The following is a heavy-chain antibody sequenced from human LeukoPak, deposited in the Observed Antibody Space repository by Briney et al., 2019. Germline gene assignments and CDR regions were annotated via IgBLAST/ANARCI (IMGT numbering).Heavy chain of an antibody. J-gene: IGHJ4*02. CDR2: IYTSGST. Sequence: SETLSLTCTVSGGSISSYYWSWIRQPAGKGLERIGRIYTSGSTNYNPSLKSRVTMSVDTSKNQFSLKLSSVTAADTAVYYCAREGIQIWSEGYFDYWGQGTLVTVSS. D-gene: IGHD5-18*01. CDR1: GGSISSYY. V-gene: IGHV4-4*07. CDR3: AREGIQIWSEGYFDY.